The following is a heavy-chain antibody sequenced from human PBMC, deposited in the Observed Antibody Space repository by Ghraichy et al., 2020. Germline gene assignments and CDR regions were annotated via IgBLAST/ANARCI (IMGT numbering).Heavy chain of an antibody. J-gene: IGHJ4*01. V-gene: IGHV3-48*01. CDR3: ARGPSQHCSRTSCYPVCDY. CDR2: ISSSSSTI. Sequence: GGSLRLSCAASGFTFSSYSMNWVRQAPGKGLEWVAYISSSSSTIYYADSVKGRFTISRDNAKNSLYLQMNSLRAEDTAVYYCARGPSQHCSRTSCYPVCDYRGNGTLVTVSS. CDR1: GFTFSSYS. D-gene: IGHD2-2*01.